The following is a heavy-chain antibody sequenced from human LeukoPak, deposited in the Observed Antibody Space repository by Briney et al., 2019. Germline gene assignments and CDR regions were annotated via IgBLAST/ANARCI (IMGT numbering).Heavy chain of an antibody. CDR3: AKGLYYYDRNAFDI. Sequence: GGSLRLSCATSGFTFNDFAMNWVRHIPGKGLEWVANIKKDGSETHYVDSVVGRFTISRDSARNSLFLQMNNLRAEDTAVYYCAKGLYYYDRNAFDIWGQGTMVTVSS. V-gene: IGHV3-7*03. D-gene: IGHD3-22*01. CDR2: IKKDGSET. J-gene: IGHJ3*02. CDR1: GFTFNDFA.